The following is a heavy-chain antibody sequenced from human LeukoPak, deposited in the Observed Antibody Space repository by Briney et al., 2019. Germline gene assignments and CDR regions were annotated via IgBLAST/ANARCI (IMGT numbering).Heavy chain of an antibody. D-gene: IGHD2-15*01. CDR1: GFTFTNYA. V-gene: IGHV3-23*01. CDR3: AKEYCSGDNCYSYGMDV. J-gene: IGHJ6*02. CDR2: ISGRGGSA. Sequence: GGSLRLSCAASGFTFTNYAMTWVRQAPGKGLEWVSGISGRGGSAYYADSVNGRFTISRDNSKNTMYLQMSSLRAEDTAIYYCAKEYCSGDNCYSYGMDVWGQGTTVTVSS.